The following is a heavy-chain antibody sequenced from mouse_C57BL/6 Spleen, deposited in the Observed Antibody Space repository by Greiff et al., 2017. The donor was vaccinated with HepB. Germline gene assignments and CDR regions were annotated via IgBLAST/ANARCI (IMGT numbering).Heavy chain of an antibody. CDR2: ISDGGSYT. CDR3: ARTQFTTRGFAY. Sequence: EVKLMESGGGLVKPGGSLKLSCAASGFTFSSYAMSWVRQTPEKRLEWVATISDGGSYTYYPDNVKGRFTISRDNAKNNLYLQMSHLKSEDTAMYYCARTQFTTRGFAYWGQGTLVTVSA. CDR1: GFTFSSYA. J-gene: IGHJ3*01. V-gene: IGHV5-4*03. D-gene: IGHD2-12*01.